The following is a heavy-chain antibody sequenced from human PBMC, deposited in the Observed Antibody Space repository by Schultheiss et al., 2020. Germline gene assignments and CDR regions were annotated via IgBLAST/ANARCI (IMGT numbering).Heavy chain of an antibody. V-gene: IGHV4-38-2*02. CDR3: ASYSIAVAGHFDY. CDR2: LYHSGNT. J-gene: IGHJ4*02. Sequence: SETLSLTCSVSGYSINSGYYWGWVRQPPGKGLEWIGSLYHSGNTYYNPSLKSRVTISVDTSNNQFSLKLSSVTAADTAVYYCASYSIAVAGHFDYWGQGTLVTVSS. CDR1: GYSINSGYY. D-gene: IGHD6-19*01.